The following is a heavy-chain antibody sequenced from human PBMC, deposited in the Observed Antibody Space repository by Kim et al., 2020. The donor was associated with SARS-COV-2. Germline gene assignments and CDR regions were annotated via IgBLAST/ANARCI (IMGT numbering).Heavy chain of an antibody. CDR3: ARAESTVRPFDC. D-gene: IGHD4-17*01. V-gene: IGHV3-21*01. J-gene: IGHJ4*02. Sequence: YYEDSVKGRFTISRDNAKNSLYLQMNSLRAEDAAVYYCARAESTVRPFDCWGQGTLVTVSS.